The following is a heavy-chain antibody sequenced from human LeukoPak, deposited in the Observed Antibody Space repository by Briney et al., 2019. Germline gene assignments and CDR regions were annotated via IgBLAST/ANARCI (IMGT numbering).Heavy chain of an antibody. Sequence: PGRSLRLSCAASGFTFDDYAMHWVRQAPGKGLEWVSGISWNSGSIGYADSVKGRFTISRDNAKNSLYLQMNSLRAEDTALYYCAKGSEMATISAGDAFDIWGQGTMVTVSS. V-gene: IGHV3-9*01. CDR1: GFTFDDYA. D-gene: IGHD5-24*01. J-gene: IGHJ3*02. CDR2: ISWNSGSI. CDR3: AKGSEMATISAGDAFDI.